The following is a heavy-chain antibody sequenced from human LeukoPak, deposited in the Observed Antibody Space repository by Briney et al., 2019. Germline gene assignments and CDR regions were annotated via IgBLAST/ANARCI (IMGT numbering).Heavy chain of an antibody. CDR3: ARAASSSTAAAFDI. D-gene: IGHD6-6*01. CDR2: IIPIFGTA. Sequence: SVKVSCKASGGTFSSYAISWVRQAPGQGLEWMGGIIPIFGTANYAQKSQGRVTITADESTSTAYMELSSLRSEDTAVYYCARAASSSTAAAFDIWGQGTMVTVSS. V-gene: IGHV1-69*13. J-gene: IGHJ3*02. CDR1: GGTFSSYA.